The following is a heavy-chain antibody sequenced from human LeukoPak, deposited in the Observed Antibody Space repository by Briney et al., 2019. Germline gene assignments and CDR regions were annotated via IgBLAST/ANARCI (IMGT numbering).Heavy chain of an antibody. CDR1: GFTFDDYA. D-gene: IGHD3-22*01. CDR2: ISWNSGSI. J-gene: IGHJ5*02. V-gene: IGHV3-9*01. CDR3: AKGPRGLLRSWFDP. Sequence: DRSLRLSCAASGFTFDDYAMHWVRQAPGKGLEWVSGISWNSGSIGYADSVKGRFTISRDNAKNSLYLQMNSLRAEDTALYYCAKGPRGLLRSWFDPWGQGTLVTVSS.